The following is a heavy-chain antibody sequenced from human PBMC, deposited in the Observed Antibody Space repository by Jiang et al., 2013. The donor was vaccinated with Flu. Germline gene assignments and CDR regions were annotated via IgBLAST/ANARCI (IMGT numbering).Heavy chain of an antibody. D-gene: IGHD6-19*01. V-gene: IGHV3-30-3*01. CDR3: ASFAVAGS. Sequence: LESGGGVVQPGRSLRLSCAASGFTFSSYAMHWVRQAPGKGLEWVAVISYDGSNKYYADSVKGRFTISRDNSKNTLYLQMNSLRAEDTAVYYCASFAVAGSWGQGTLVTVSS. J-gene: IGHJ4*02. CDR2: ISYDGSNK. CDR1: GFTFSSYA.